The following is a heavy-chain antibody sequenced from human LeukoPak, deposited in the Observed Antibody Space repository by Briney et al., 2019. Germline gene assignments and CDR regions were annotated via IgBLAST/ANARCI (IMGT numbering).Heavy chain of an antibody. J-gene: IGHJ5*02. V-gene: IGHV1-3*01. Sequence: ASVKVSCKASGYTFTSYAMHWVRQAPGQRLEWMGWINAGNGNTKYSQKFQGRVTITRDTSASTAYMELSSLRSEDTAVYYCARGSSWYGWFDPWGQGTLVSVSS. D-gene: IGHD6-13*01. CDR3: ARGSSWYGWFDP. CDR1: GYTFTSYA. CDR2: INAGNGNT.